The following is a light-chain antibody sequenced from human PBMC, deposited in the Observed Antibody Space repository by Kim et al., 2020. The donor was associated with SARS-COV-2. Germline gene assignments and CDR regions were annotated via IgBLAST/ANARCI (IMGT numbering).Light chain of an antibody. Sequence: QSVLTQPPSASGTPGQRVTIPWSGSSSNIGSNTVNWYQQLPGTAPKLLIYSNNQRPSGVPDRFSGSKSGTSASLAISGLQSEDEADYYCAAWDDSLNGWVFGGGTQLPVL. V-gene: IGLV1-44*01. J-gene: IGLJ3*02. CDR2: SNN. CDR3: AAWDDSLNGWV. CDR1: SSNIGSNT.